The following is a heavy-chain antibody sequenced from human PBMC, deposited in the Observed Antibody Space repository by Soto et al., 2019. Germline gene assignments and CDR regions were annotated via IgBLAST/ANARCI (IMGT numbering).Heavy chain of an antibody. J-gene: IGHJ4*02. Sequence: QVQLVESGGGVVQPGRSLRLSCAASGFTFSSYGMHWVRQAQGKGLEWVAVIWYDGSNKYYAESVKGRFTISRDNSKHTLYLQMDSLRAEDTAVYYCARGDIGLATTEFDYWGQGTLVTVSS. CDR1: GFTFSSYG. CDR3: ARGDIGLATTEFDY. D-gene: IGHD5-12*01. V-gene: IGHV3-33*01. CDR2: IWYDGSNK.